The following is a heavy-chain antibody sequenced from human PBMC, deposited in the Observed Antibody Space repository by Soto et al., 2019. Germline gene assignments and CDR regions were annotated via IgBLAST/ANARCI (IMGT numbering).Heavy chain of an antibody. Sequence: HVQLVQSGAEVKKPGSSVRVSCKASGGTFRTSSFSWVRQAPGQGLEWMGGIIAMFGTTTYAPEFQCRLTITADESSHSVFMELSSLIPDDTAFYFCARVDLEDTDLSAYYFGSCGQGSLVVVSS. CDR1: GGTFRTSS. V-gene: IGHV1-69*01. D-gene: IGHD2-15*01. CDR2: IIAMFGTT. J-gene: IGHJ4*02. CDR3: ARVDLEDTDLSAYYFGS.